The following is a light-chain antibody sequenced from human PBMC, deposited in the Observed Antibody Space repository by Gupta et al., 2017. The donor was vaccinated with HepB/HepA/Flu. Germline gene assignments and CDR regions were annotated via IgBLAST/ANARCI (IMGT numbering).Light chain of an antibody. J-gene: IGLJ2*01. CDR2: DVS. Sequence: QSSLTQPRSVSGSPGQSVTISCTGPSGAVGCSTFVSWYQHHPGKPPILIIFDVSQRPAGVAARFSGSKSGTTASPTISGLQGEEEAEYYCCSDASNDTLIFGEGTKLTVL. CDR1: SGAVGCSTF. CDR3: CSDASNDTLI. V-gene: IGLV2-11*01.